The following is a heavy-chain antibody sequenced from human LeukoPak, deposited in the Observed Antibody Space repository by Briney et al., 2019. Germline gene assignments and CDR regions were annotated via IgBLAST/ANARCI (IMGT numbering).Heavy chain of an antibody. J-gene: IGHJ4*02. CDR3: AKGGRSLYYGSGSYLYYFDY. D-gene: IGHD3-10*01. CDR2: ISWNGGSI. CDR1: GFTFDDYA. Sequence: GGSLRLSCAASGFTFDDYAMHWVRQAPGKGLEWVSGISWNGGSIGYADSVKGRFTISRDNAKNSLYLQMNSLRAEDTALYYCAKGGRSLYYGSGSYLYYFDYWGQGTLVTVSS. V-gene: IGHV3-9*01.